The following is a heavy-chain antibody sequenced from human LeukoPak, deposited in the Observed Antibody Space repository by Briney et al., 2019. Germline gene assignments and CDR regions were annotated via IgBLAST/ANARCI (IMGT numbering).Heavy chain of an antibody. D-gene: IGHD3-9*01. CDR1: GFTFSDYY. V-gene: IGHV3-11*04. J-gene: IGHJ4*02. Sequence: PGGSLRLSCAASGFTFSDYYMSWIRQAPGKGLEWVSYISSSGSTIYCADSVKGRFTISRDNAKNSLYLQMDSLRAEDTAVYYCARAHYDILTGYSFDYWGQGTLVTVSS. CDR3: ARAHYDILTGYSFDY. CDR2: ISSSGSTI.